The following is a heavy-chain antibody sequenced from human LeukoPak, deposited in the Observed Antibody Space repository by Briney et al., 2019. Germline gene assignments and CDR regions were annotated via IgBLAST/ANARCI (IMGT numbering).Heavy chain of an antibody. CDR2: INTDGSST. CDR1: GFTFSNYW. J-gene: IGHJ4*02. V-gene: IGHV3-74*01. Sequence: GGSLRLSCAASGFTFSNYWMHWVRQAPGKGLVWVSHINTDGSSTSYADSVKGRFTISRDNAKNTLYLQMNSLRAEYTAVYYCARGFITMVRGVISWGQGTLVTVSS. D-gene: IGHD3-10*01. CDR3: ARGFITMVRGVIS.